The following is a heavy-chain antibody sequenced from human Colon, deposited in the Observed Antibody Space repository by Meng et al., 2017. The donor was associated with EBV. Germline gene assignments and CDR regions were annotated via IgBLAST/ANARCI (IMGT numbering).Heavy chain of an antibody. Sequence: DVHVVGLRVDLGNAAGSLRLACAASGRIFRNLWMTWVRQAPGRGLEWVGRIKSKVDGGTTDYAAAVAGRFAISRDDSKDTVYLQMNSLKSEDTGVYYCTTDPPYTEGRYAQYWGRGTLVTVSS. J-gene: IGHJ1*01. CDR1: GRIFRNLW. D-gene: IGHD2-2*02. CDR2: IKSKVDGGTT. V-gene: IGHV3-15*01. CDR3: TTDPPYTEGRYAQY.